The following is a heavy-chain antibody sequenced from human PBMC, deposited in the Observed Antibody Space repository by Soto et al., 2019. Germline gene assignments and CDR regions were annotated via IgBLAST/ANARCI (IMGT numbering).Heavy chain of an antibody. J-gene: IGHJ5*02. V-gene: IGHV4-31*03. D-gene: IGHD3-22*01. CDR1: GGSISSGGYY. Sequence: SETLSLTCTVSGGSISSGGYYWSWIRQHPGKGLEWIGYIYYSGSTYYNPSLKSRVTMSLDTSKNQFSLKLSSVTAADTAVYYCARYYFDIGGYSNWFDPWGQGTLVTVSS. CDR3: ARYYFDIGGYSNWFDP. CDR2: IYYSGST.